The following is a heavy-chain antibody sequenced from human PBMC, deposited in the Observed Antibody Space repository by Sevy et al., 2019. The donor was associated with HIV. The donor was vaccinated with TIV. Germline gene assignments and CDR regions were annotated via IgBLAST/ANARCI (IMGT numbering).Heavy chain of an antibody. CDR1: GGSISSSSYY. CDR3: ASLPYSSGWFNFVY. Sequence: SETLSLTCTVSGGSISSSSYYWGWIRQPPGKGLEWIGSIYYSGSTYYNPSLKSRVTISVDTSKNQFSLKLSFVTAADTAVYYCASLPYSSGWFNFVYWGQGTLVTVSS. J-gene: IGHJ4*02. CDR2: IYYSGST. V-gene: IGHV4-39*01. D-gene: IGHD6-19*01.